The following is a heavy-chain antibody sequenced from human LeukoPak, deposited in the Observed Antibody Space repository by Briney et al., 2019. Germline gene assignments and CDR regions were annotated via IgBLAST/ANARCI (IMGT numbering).Heavy chain of an antibody. CDR2: VFHNGSA. V-gene: IGHV4-4*02. CDR1: GGSIRSTNW. Sequence: ASETLSLTCAVSGGSIRSTNWWNWVRQSPGKGLEWIGEVFHNGSANYNPSLKSRVTILVDRSKNQFSLKLNSVTATDTAVYYCARDGTGTGRYYYYYGMDVWGQGTTVTVSS. J-gene: IGHJ6*02. CDR3: ARDGTGTGRYYYYYGMDV. D-gene: IGHD1-1*01.